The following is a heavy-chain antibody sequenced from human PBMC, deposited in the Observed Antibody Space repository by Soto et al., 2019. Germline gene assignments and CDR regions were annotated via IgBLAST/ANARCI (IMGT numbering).Heavy chain of an antibody. CDR3: GREVQVHTPAFVY. Sequence: QVQLVQSGAEMKKPGSSVKVSCQSSGGTFNTYAMNWVRQAPGQGPEWMGDISPMFGAANYAPKFQGRVTINADDSTGTSYMQVSSLTSEDTALYFCGREVQVHTPAFVYWGQGTLVTVSS. CDR1: GGTFNTYA. J-gene: IGHJ4*02. V-gene: IGHV1-69*19. D-gene: IGHD3-10*01. CDR2: ISPMFGAA.